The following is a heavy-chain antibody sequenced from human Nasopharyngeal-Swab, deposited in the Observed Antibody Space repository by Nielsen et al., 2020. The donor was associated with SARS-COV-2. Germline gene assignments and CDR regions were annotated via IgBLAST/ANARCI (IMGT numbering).Heavy chain of an antibody. CDR1: GFTFSNAW. CDR3: TTDFMGLLSEGFDY. D-gene: IGHD4/OR15-4a*01. J-gene: IGHJ4*02. Sequence: GESLKISCAASGFTFSNAWMSWVRQAPGKGLGWVGRIKSKTDGGTTDYAAPVKGRFTISRDDSKNTLYLQMNSLKTEDTAVYYCTTDFMGLLSEGFDYWGQGTLVTVSS. CDR2: IKSKTDGGTT. V-gene: IGHV3-15*01.